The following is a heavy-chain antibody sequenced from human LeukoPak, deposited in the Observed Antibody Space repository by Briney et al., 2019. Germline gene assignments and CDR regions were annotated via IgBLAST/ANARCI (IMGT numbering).Heavy chain of an antibody. Sequence: ASVKVSCKASGYTFTDYYMHWVRQAPGQGLEWMGRINPDSGGTNYAQNFQGRVTVTRDTSISTAYMELNRLTSDDTAMYYCARTNYYDSNGHFDYWGQGTRVTVSS. D-gene: IGHD3-22*01. CDR2: INPDSGGT. CDR3: ARTNYYDSNGHFDY. CDR1: GYTFTDYY. V-gene: IGHV1-2*06. J-gene: IGHJ4*02.